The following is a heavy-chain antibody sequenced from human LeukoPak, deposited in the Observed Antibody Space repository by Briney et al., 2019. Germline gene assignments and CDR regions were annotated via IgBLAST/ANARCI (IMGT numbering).Heavy chain of an antibody. V-gene: IGHV1-69*13. CDR1: GGTFSSYA. J-gene: IGHJ4*02. CDR3: ARVKDYDFWSGYYKGGYFDY. Sequence: GASVTVSCTASGGTFSSYAISWVRQAPGQGLEWMGGIIPILGTANYAQKFQGRVTITADESTSTAYMELSSLRSDDTAVYYCARVKDYDFWSGYYKGGYFDYWGQGTLVTVSS. CDR2: IIPILGTA. D-gene: IGHD3-3*01.